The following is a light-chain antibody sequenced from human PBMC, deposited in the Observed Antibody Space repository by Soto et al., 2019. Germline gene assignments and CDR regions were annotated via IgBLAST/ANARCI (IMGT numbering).Light chain of an antibody. CDR3: RQYTNAPRT. Sequence: EIVLTQSPGTLSLSPGETATLSCRASQSINNYFLAWHQQRPGQAPRLLIFRASQRASGIPDRFRGSGSGTDFTLTITRLELEDLAVYDYRQYTNAPRTCAQGTKVAIK. CDR1: QSINNYF. V-gene: IGKV3-20*01. CDR2: RAS. J-gene: IGKJ1*01.